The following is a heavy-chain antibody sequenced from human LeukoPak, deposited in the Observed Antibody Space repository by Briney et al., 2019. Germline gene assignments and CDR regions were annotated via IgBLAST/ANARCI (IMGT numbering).Heavy chain of an antibody. CDR3: AREVTMVRGDNWFDP. V-gene: IGHV3-53*01. Sequence: PGGSLRLSCAASGFTVSSNYMSWVRQAPGKGLEWVSVIYSGGSTYYADSVKGRFTISRDNSKNTLYLQMNSLRAEDTAVYYCAREVTMVRGDNWFDPWGQGTLVTVSS. D-gene: IGHD3-10*01. J-gene: IGHJ5*02. CDR1: GFTVSSNY. CDR2: IYSGGST.